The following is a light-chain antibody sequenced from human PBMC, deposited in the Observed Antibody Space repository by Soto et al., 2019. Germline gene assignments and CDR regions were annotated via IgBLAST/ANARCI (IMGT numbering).Light chain of an antibody. J-gene: IGKJ4*02. Sequence: DIPMTQSPSSLSASVGDRVSITCRASQSISSYLNWYQQKPGKAPKVLIYAASSLQSGVPSRFTGSGSGTDFTLTSSSLQPEDFATYYCQQSYSTPLTFGGGTKVELK. V-gene: IGKV1-39*01. CDR2: AAS. CDR3: QQSYSTPLT. CDR1: QSISSY.